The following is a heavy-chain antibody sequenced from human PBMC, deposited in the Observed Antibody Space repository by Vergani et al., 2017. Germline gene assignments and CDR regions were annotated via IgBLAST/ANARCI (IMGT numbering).Heavy chain of an antibody. D-gene: IGHD3-3*01. V-gene: IGHV3-9*01. J-gene: IGHJ3*02. CDR1: GFTFDDYA. Sequence: EVQLVESGGGLVQPGRSLRLSCAASGFTFDDYAMHWVRQAPGKGLEWVSGICWNSGSIGYADSVKGRFTISRDNAKNSLYLQMNSLRAEDTALYYCAKDSRTDTIFGVVISGGDAFDIWGQGTMVTVSS. CDR2: ICWNSGSI. CDR3: AKDSRTDTIFGVVISGGDAFDI.